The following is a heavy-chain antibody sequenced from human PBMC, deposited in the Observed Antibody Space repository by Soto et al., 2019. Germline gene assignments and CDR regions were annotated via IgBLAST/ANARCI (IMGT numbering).Heavy chain of an antibody. CDR2: ISAYNGNT. CDR3: ARAPIDFWSGRHAS. CDR1: GYTFTSYG. V-gene: IGHV1-18*01. J-gene: IGHJ5*02. Sequence: QVQLVQSGAEVKKPGASVKVSCKASGYTFTSYGISWGRQAPGQGLEWMGWISAYNGNTNYAQKLQGRVTMTTDTTTRTAYMELRTLRADDTAVYYCARAPIDFWSGRHASWGQGTLVTVSS. D-gene: IGHD3-3*01.